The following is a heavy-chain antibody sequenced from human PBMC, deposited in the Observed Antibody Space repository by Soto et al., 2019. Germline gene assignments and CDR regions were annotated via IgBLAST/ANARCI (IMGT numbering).Heavy chain of an antibody. Sequence: PSETLSLTCTVSGGSISSGGYYWSWIRQPPGKGLEWIGYIYYSGSTYYNPSLKSRVTISVDTSKNQFSLKLSSVTAADTAVCYCARAPYDYVWGSYRYGFDYWGQGTLVTVSS. D-gene: IGHD3-16*02. J-gene: IGHJ4*02. CDR3: ARAPYDYVWGSYRYGFDY. CDR1: GGSISSGGYY. V-gene: IGHV4-30-4*01. CDR2: IYYSGST.